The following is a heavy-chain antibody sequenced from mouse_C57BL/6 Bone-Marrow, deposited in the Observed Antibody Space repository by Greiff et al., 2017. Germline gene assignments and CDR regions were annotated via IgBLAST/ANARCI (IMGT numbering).Heavy chain of an antibody. CDR3: AKFYALYAMDY. Sequence: QVQLQQSGAELMKPGASVKLSCKATGYTFTGYWVEWVKQRPGHGLEWIGEILPGSGSTNYNEKFKGKATFTANSSSNTAYRQLSSLTTEDSAIYDCAKFYALYAMDYWGQGTSVTVSS. CDR2: ILPGSGST. J-gene: IGHJ4*01. D-gene: IGHD2-3*01. V-gene: IGHV1-9*01. CDR1: GYTFTGYW.